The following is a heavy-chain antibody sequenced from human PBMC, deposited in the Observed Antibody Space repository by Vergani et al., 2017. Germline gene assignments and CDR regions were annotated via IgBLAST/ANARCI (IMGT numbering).Heavy chain of an antibody. Sequence: EVQLVQSGAEVKKPGESVKISCQISGYSFTNYWIGCVRQMPGKGLEWMGIIHPADSDTRYSPSFQGQVTISVDKSISTAYLQRSSLRASDSAMYYCARLXGRDSSGSKYFDYWGQGTLVTVSS. CDR1: GYSFTNYW. CDR3: ARLXGRDSSGSKYFDY. V-gene: IGHV5-51*01. J-gene: IGHJ4*02. CDR2: IHPADSDT. D-gene: IGHD3-22*01.